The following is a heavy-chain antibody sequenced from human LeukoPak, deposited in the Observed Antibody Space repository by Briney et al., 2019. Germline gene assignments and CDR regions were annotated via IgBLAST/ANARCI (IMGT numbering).Heavy chain of an antibody. D-gene: IGHD2-8*01. CDR1: GGSFSGYY. V-gene: IGHV4-34*01. J-gene: IGHJ4*02. CDR2: INHSGST. CDR3: ARRELMVYAIDY. Sequence: SETLSLTCAVYGGSFSGYYWSWIRQPPGKGLEWIGEINHSGSTNYNPSLKSRVTISVDTSKNQFSLRLSSVTAADTAVYYCARRELMVYAIDYWGQGTLVTVSS.